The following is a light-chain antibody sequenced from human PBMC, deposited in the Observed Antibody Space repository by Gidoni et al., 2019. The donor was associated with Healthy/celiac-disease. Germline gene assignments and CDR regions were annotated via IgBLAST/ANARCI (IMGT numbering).Light chain of an antibody. Sequence: IQLTQSTSSLSASVGDRVTITCRASQGISSALAWYQQKPGKAPKLLIYDASSLESGVPSRFSGSGSGTDFTLTISSLQPEDFATYYCQQFNSYPTMYTFGQGTKLEIK. CDR1: QGISSA. J-gene: IGKJ2*01. CDR3: QQFNSYPTMYT. V-gene: IGKV1-13*02. CDR2: DAS.